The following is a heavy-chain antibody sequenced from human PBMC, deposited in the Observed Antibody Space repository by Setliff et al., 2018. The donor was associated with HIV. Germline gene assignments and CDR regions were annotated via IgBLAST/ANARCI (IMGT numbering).Heavy chain of an antibody. V-gene: IGHV4-59*08. CDR3: ASLYYISSWTSYFDY. Sequence: PSETLSLTCNVSSGSVNNYWWTWIRQPPGKGLEWIGYIYYSGSTYYNPSLKSRVTLSVDTSKNQFSLELSSVTASDTAVYRCASLYYISSWTSYFDYWGQGTLVTVSS. CDR2: IYYSGST. D-gene: IGHD3-10*01. J-gene: IGHJ4*02. CDR1: SGSVNNYW.